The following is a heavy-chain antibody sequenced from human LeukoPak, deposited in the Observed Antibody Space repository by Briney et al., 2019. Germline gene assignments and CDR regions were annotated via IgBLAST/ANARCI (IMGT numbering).Heavy chain of an antibody. CDR2: IWYDGSNK. Sequence: PGGSLRHSCAASGFTFSSYGMHWVRQAPGKGLEWVAVIWYDGSNKYYADSVKGRFTISRDNSKNTLYLQMNSLRAEDTAVYYCAKQPFRTYYYGSGSYSPPDYWGQGTLVTVSS. V-gene: IGHV3-33*06. CDR1: GFTFSSYG. J-gene: IGHJ4*02. D-gene: IGHD3-10*01. CDR3: AKQPFRTYYYGSGSYSPPDY.